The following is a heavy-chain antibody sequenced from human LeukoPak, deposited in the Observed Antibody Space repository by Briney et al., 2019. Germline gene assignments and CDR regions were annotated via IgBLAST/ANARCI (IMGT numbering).Heavy chain of an antibody. J-gene: IGHJ4*02. D-gene: IGHD3-22*01. V-gene: IGHV1-69*01. CDR1: GVTFSSYA. CDR3: ARGDSSGYYYFDY. CDR2: IIPIFGTA. Sequence: ASVKVSCKASGVTFSSYAISWVRQAPGQGLEWMGGIIPIFGTANYAQKFQGRVTITADESTSTAYMELSSLRSEDTAVYYCARGDSSGYYYFDYWGQGTLITVSS.